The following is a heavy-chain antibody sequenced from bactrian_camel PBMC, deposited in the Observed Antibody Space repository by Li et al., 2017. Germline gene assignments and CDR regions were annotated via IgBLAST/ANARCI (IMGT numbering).Heavy chain of an antibody. V-gene: IGHV3S40*01. CDR3: AAGIMWCGLAQSEYDY. D-gene: IGHD2*01. J-gene: IGHJ4*01. CDR2: LFTGGGNT. Sequence: VQLVESGGGTVQAGGSLRLSCVASGDTYTYNGVGWFRQGPGKEREGVAALFTGGGNTYYADSVKGRFTISQASAKNTVTLQMNSLKPEDTAMYYCAAGIMWCGLAQSEYDYWGQGTQVTVS. CDR1: GDTYTYNG.